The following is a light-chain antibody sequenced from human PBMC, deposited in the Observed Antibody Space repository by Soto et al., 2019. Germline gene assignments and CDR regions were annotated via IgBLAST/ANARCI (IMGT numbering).Light chain of an antibody. CDR2: GAS. CDR3: QQYVSSPRT. CDR1: QSVGSIY. J-gene: IGKJ1*01. V-gene: IGKV3-20*01. Sequence: DIVLTQSPGTLSLSPGERATLSCRASQSVGSIYLAWYQQKPGQAPRLLIHGASNRASGIPDRFSGSGSGTDFTLTISRLEPEDFAVYYCQQYVSSPRTFGQGTKVEIK.